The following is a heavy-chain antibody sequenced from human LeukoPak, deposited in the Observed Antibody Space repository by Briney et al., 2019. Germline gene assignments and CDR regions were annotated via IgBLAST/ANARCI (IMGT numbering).Heavy chain of an antibody. V-gene: IGHV4-59*08. J-gene: IGHJ3*02. CDR1: GGTISNYY. CDR2: ISYSGST. Sequence: PSETLSLTCTVSGGTISNYYWNWIRQPPGKGLEWIGYISYSGSTNYNPSLKSRVTISVDTSKNQFSLRLTSVTAADTAVYYCARHLRGGYDFDMWGQGTMLTVSS. CDR3: ARHLRGGYDFDM. D-gene: IGHD3-16*01.